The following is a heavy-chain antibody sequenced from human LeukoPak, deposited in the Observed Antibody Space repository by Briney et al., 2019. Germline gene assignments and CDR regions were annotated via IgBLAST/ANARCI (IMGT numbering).Heavy chain of an antibody. V-gene: IGHV4-39*07. Sequence: PSETLSLTXTVSGGSISSSSYYWGWIRQPPGKGLEWIGSIYYSGSTYYNPSLKSRVTISVDTSKNQFSLKLSSVTAADTAVYYCASVDPLNGSYFDYWGQGTLVTVSS. D-gene: IGHD3/OR15-3a*01. J-gene: IGHJ4*02. CDR2: IYYSGST. CDR3: ASVDPLNGSYFDY. CDR1: GGSISSSSYY.